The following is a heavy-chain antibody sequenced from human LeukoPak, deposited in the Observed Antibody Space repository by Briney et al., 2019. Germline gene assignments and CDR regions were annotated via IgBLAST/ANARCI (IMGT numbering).Heavy chain of an antibody. CDR2: INWNGGST. J-gene: IGHJ3*02. CDR1: GFTFGDYA. CDR3: ARIYGDYLGAFDI. D-gene: IGHD4-17*01. Sequence: GGSLRLSCTASGFTFGDYAMSWFRQAPGKGLEWVSGINWNGGSTGYADSVKGRFTISRDNAKNSLYLQMNSLRAEDTALYYCARIYGDYLGAFDIWGQGTMVTVSS. V-gene: IGHV3-20*04.